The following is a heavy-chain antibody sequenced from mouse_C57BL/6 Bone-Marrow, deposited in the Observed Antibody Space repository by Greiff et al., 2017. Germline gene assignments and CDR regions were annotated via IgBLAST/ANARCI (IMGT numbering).Heavy chain of an antibody. D-gene: IGHD2-12*01. CDR1: GFNIKDDY. Sequence: VQLQQSGAELVRPGASVKLSCTASGFNIKDDYMHWVKQRPEQGLEWIGWIDPENGDTEYASKFQGKATITADTSSNTAYLQLSSLTSEDTAVYYCTTYALRRAWFAYWGQGTLVTVSA. J-gene: IGHJ3*01. V-gene: IGHV14-4*01. CDR2: IDPENGDT. CDR3: TTYALRRAWFAY.